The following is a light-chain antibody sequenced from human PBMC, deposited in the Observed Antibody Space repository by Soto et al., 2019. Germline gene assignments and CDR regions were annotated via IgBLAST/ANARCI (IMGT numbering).Light chain of an antibody. J-gene: IGLJ1*01. CDR1: SSDVGGYNY. V-gene: IGLV2-14*01. CDR3: SSYTSSSTYV. CDR2: EVS. Sequence: QSALTQPASVSGSPGQSITISCTGTSSDVGGYNYVSWYQQHPGKAPQLMIYEVSNRPSGVSNRFSGSKSGNTASLTISGLQAEDEAYYYCSSYTSSSTYVFGTGTKVTVL.